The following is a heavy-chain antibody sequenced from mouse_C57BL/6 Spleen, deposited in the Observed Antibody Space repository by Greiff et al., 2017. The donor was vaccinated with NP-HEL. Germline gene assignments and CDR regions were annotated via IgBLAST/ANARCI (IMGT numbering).Heavy chain of an antibody. J-gene: IGHJ4*01. D-gene: IGHD1-1*01. CDR2: IYPGDGDT. CDR3: ARDKTTVVNYYAMDY. CDR1: GYAFSSSW. V-gene: IGHV1-82*01. Sequence: QVHVKQSGPELVKPGASVKISCKASGYAFSSSWMNWVKQRPGKGLEWIGRIYPGDGDTNYNGKFKGKATLTADKSSSTAYMQLSSLTSEDSAVYFCARDKTTVVNYYAMDYWGQGTSVTVSS.